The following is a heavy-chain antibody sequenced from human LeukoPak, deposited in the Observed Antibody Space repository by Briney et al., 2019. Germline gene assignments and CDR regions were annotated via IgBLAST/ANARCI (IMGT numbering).Heavy chain of an antibody. V-gene: IGHV4-39*01. Sequence: SETLSLTCAVYGGSFSGYYWGWIRQPPGKGLEWIGSIYYSGSTYYNPSLKSQVTISVDTSKNQFSLKLSSVTAADTAVYYCARTVLLWFGELLSFDYWGQGTLVTVSS. CDR3: ARTVLLWFGELLSFDY. D-gene: IGHD3-10*01. CDR1: GGSFSGYY. CDR2: IYYSGST. J-gene: IGHJ4*02.